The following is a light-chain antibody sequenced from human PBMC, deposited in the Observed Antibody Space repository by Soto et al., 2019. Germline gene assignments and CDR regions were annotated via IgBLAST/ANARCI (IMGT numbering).Light chain of an antibody. CDR2: DAS. J-gene: IGKJ4*01. V-gene: IGKV3-11*01. CDR1: QGISSQ. Sequence: EIVLTQSPATLSLSPGERATLSCRASQGISSQLAWYQQKPGQAPRLLICDASSRATGIPARFSGSGSGTDFTITISSLEPEDFAVYYCQQRSSWPLTFGGGTKVEIK. CDR3: QQRSSWPLT.